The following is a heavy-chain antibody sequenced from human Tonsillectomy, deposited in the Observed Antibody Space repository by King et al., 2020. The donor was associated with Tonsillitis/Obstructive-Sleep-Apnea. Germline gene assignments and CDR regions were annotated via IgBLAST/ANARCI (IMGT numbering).Heavy chain of an antibody. V-gene: IGHV4-39*01. CDR3: ARGSGSYGSNCDN. J-gene: IGHJ4*02. CDR2: FYYTGIT. D-gene: IGHD1-26*01. Sequence: QLQESGPGLVKPSETLSLTCTVSGASINNNYYWGGVRQPPGKGREWIGNFYYTGITYYTPSLKSRIDISVDTSKNQFSLNVSSVTAADTAVYYCARGSGSYGSNCDNWGQGTLVTVSS. CDR1: GASINNNYY.